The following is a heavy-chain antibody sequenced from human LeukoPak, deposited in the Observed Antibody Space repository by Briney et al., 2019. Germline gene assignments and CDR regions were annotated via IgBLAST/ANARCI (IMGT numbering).Heavy chain of an antibody. CDR2: ITSTNGSI. Sequence: GGSLRLSCAASGFTFSSYTMIWVRQAPGKGLEWVSYITSTNGSIYYADSVKGRFTISRDNAKNSLYLQMNSLRAEDTAVYYCARGITGDYFDYWGQGTLVTVSS. V-gene: IGHV3-48*04. D-gene: IGHD1-20*01. CDR1: GFTFSSYT. J-gene: IGHJ4*02. CDR3: ARGITGDYFDY.